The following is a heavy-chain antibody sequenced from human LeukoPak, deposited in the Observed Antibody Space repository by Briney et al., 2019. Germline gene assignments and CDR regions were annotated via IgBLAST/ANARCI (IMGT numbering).Heavy chain of an antibody. CDR3: AKEMDRTGKGGFDP. CDR1: GFTFSSCG. J-gene: IGHJ5*02. D-gene: IGHD1-1*01. Sequence: GGSLRLSCAASGFTFSSCGMHWVRQAPGKGLEWVAFIRYHGSDKYYADSVKGRFTISRDNSENTLYLQMNSLRAEDTAVYYCAKEMDRTGKGGFDPWGQGTLVTVSS. CDR2: IRYHGSDK. V-gene: IGHV3-30*02.